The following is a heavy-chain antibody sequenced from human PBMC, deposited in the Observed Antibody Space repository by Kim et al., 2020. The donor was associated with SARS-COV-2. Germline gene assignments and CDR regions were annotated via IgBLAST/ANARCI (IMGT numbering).Heavy chain of an antibody. CDR3: ARGVRGVKLNY. J-gene: IGHJ4*02. CDR1: GGSISSGGYY. D-gene: IGHD3-16*01. V-gene: IGHV4-31*03. CDR2: IYYSGST. Sequence: SETLSLTCNVSGGSISSGGYYWSWIRQHPGKGLEWIGYIYYSGSTYYNPSLKSRVTISVDTSKNQFSLKLSSVTAADTAVYYCARGVRGVKLNYWGQGTPVTVSS.